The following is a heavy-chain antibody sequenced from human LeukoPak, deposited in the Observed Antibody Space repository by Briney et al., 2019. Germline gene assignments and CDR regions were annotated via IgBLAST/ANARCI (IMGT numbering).Heavy chain of an antibody. J-gene: IGHJ5*02. Sequence: SETLSLTCAVSGGSISPYYWSWIRQPPGKGLEWIGYIYYSGSTNYNPSLESRVTISVDTAERQVSLILRSVTAADTAVYYCAREVGDFDSDNLFDPWGQGTLVIVSS. CDR2: IYYSGST. V-gene: IGHV4-59*01. CDR1: GGSISPYY. CDR3: AREVGDFDSDNLFDP. D-gene: IGHD2-21*02.